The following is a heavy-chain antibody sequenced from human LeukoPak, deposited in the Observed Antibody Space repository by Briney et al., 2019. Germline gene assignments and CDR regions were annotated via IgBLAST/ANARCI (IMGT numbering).Heavy chain of an antibody. CDR3: ARAGDSSGYYSFSFDY. D-gene: IGHD3-22*01. CDR1: GGSISSGDYY. J-gene: IGHJ4*02. V-gene: IGHV4-30-4*01. CDR2: IYYSGST. Sequence: PSETLSLTCTVSGGSISSGDYYWSWIRQPPGKGLEWIGYIYYSGSTYYNPSLKSRVTISVDTSKNQFSLKLSSVTAADTAVYYCARAGDSSGYYSFSFDYWGQGTLVTVSS.